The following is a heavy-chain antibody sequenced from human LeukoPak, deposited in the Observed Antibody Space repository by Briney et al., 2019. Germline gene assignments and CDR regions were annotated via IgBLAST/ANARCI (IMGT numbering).Heavy chain of an antibody. CDR2: ISSSGSTI. Sequence: GGSLRLSCAASGFTFSDYYMSWIRQAPGKGLEWVSYISSSGSTIYYADSVKGRFTISRDNAKDSLYLQMNSLRAEDTAVYYCASLYGSGSYYRGGYYYSMDVWGQGTTVTVSS. J-gene: IGHJ6*02. CDR1: GFTFSDYY. V-gene: IGHV3-11*01. D-gene: IGHD3-10*01. CDR3: ASLYGSGSYYRGGYYYSMDV.